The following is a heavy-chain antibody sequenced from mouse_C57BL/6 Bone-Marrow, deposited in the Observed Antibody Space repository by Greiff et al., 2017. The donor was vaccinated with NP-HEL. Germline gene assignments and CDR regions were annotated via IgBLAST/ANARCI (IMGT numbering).Heavy chain of an antibody. Sequence: VQLQESGPGLVQPSQSLSITCTVSGFSLTSYGVHWVRQSPGKGLEWLGVIWSGGSTDYNAAFISRLSISKDNSKSQVFFKMNSLQADDTAIYYCARKMGRYGYDVGYFDVWGTGTTVTVSS. CDR1: GFSLTSYG. D-gene: IGHD2-2*01. J-gene: IGHJ1*03. CDR2: IWSGGST. CDR3: ARKMGRYGYDVGYFDV. V-gene: IGHV2-2*01.